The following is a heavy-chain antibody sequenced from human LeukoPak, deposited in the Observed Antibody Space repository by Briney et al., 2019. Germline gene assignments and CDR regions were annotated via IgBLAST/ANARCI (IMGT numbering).Heavy chain of an antibody. CDR1: GFTFSSYA. J-gene: IGHJ4*02. D-gene: IGHD4-17*01. V-gene: IGHV3-23*01. CDR2: ISHRGGST. CDR3: ARDLSGYGDYIPYYFDY. Sequence: QPGGSLRLSCAASGFTFSSYAMSWVRQAPGKGLEWVSAISHRGGSTHYADSVKGRFTISRDNSKNTLYLQMSSLRAEDTAVYYCARDLSGYGDYIPYYFDYWGQGTLVTVSS.